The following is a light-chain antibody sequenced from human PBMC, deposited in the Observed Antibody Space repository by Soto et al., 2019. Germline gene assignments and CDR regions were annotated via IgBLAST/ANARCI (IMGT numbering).Light chain of an antibody. Sequence: QSALTQPASVSGSPGQSITISCTGTSSDVGGYNYVSWYQQHPGKAPKLMIYEVSNRPSGVSNRFSGSKSGNTASLTISGLQAEDEAEYYCSSYTSGRTVVFGGGTKLTVL. CDR3: SSYTSGRTVV. V-gene: IGLV2-14*01. CDR1: SSDVGGYNY. J-gene: IGLJ2*01. CDR2: EVS.